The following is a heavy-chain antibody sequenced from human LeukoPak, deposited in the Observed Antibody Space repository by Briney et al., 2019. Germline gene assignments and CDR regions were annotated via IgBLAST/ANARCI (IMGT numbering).Heavy chain of an antibody. D-gene: IGHD3-9*01. J-gene: IGHJ4*02. Sequence: PGGSLRLSCAASGFTFSSYAMSWVRQAPGKGLEWVSAISGSGGSTYYADPVKGRFTISRDNSKNTLYLQMNSLRAEDTAVYYCAKLSGDILTGYYLYYFDYWGQGTLATVSS. CDR3: AKLSGDILTGYYLYYFDY. CDR2: ISGSGGST. CDR1: GFTFSSYA. V-gene: IGHV3-23*01.